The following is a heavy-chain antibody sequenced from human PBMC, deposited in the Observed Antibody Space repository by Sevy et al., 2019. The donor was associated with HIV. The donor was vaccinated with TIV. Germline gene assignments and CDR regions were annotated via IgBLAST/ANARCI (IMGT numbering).Heavy chain of an antibody. Sequence: GGSLRLSCAASGFTFSDYYMSWIRQAPGKGLEWVSYITGSGSTIYYADSVKGRFTISRDNAKNSLYLQMNSLRAEDTAVYYCGARQQLGFFDYWGQGTLVTVSS. CDR1: GFTFSDYY. V-gene: IGHV3-11*01. J-gene: IGHJ4*02. D-gene: IGHD6-13*01. CDR3: GARQQLGFFDY. CDR2: ITGSGSTI.